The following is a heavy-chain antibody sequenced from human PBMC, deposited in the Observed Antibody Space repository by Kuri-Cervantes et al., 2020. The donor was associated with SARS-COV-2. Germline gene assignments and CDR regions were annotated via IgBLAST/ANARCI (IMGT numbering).Heavy chain of an antibody. J-gene: IGHJ5*02. V-gene: IGHV4-4*02. CDR2: IYHSGST. CDR3: ARALPGNWFDP. Sequence: SETLSLTCAVSDDSISSSNWWSWVRQPPGKGLEWTGEIYHSGSTYYNPSLKSRVIISVDKSKNQFSLKLSSVTAADTAVYYCARALPGNWFDPWGQGTLVTVSS. CDR1: DDSISSSNW.